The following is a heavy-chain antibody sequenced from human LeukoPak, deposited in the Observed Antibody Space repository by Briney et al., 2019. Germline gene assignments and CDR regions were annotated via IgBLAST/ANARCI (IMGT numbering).Heavy chain of an antibody. CDR1: EFTLSSYW. D-gene: IGHD2-15*01. J-gene: IGHJ5*02. Sequence: GGSLRLSCAASEFTLSSYWMHWVSQAPGEGLVWVSRISGDGSSTSYADSVKGRFTISRDNGKNTLYLQMNSLRAEDTAVYYCTRRVDATRWYGPWGQETLVTVSS. V-gene: IGHV3-74*01. CDR3: TRRVDATRWYGP. CDR2: ISGDGSST.